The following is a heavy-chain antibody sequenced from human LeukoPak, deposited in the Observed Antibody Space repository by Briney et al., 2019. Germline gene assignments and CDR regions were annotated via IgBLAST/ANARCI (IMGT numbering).Heavy chain of an antibody. Sequence: GGSLRLSCAASGFTFSNYAMSWVRQAPGKGLEWVSAITGSGGSTYCADSVKGRFTISRDNSKNTLYLQMNSLRAEDTAIYYCAEGSSTGWPYYFDYWGQGTLVTVSS. CDR3: AEGSSTGWPYYFDY. V-gene: IGHV3-23*01. D-gene: IGHD6-19*01. CDR2: ITGSGGST. J-gene: IGHJ4*02. CDR1: GFTFSNYA.